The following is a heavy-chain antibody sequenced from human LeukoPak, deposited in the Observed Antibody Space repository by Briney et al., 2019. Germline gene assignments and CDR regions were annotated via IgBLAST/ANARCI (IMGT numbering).Heavy chain of an antibody. CDR2: IWYDGSNK. CDR1: GFPFSSYG. D-gene: IGHD6-6*01. Sequence: GGSLRLSCAASGFPFSSYGRHWVRRAPGKGLEWVAVIWYDGSNKYVADSVKGRFTISRDNSQTTLYLQMNSLRAEDTALYYCARQSSIEARGSVISAYYFDYGGQGTLVTVSS. CDR3: ARQSSIEARGSVISAYYFDY. V-gene: IGHV3-33*01. J-gene: IGHJ4*02.